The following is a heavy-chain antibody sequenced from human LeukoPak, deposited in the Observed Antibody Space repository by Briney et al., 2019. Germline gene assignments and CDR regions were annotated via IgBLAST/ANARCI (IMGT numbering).Heavy chain of an antibody. Sequence: PGRSLRLSCATSGFTFDKYGIHWVRQAPGKGLEWVAVIWHDGSRTHYADSLKGRFTISRDNSKDTAFLQMNSLRAEDTAVYYCASVYYDFWSGYSHDAFDIWGQGTMVTVSS. CDR2: IWHDGSRT. J-gene: IGHJ3*02. CDR3: ASVYYDFWSGYSHDAFDI. D-gene: IGHD3-3*01. V-gene: IGHV3-33*03. CDR1: GFTFDKYG.